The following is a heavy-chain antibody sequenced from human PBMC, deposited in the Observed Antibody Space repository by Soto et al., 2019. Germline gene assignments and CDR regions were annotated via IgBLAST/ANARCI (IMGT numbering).Heavy chain of an antibody. D-gene: IGHD1-26*01. Sequence: QVQLVESGGGLVPPGRSLRLSCAASGFTFSNYGMHWVRQAPGKGLEWVAFMSYDGSTTRYTDSVQGRFTISRDNSKNTLYLQMNSLRAEDTAVYYCARDWRGIVGDNDPNFDYWGQGTLVTVSS. CDR2: MSYDGSTT. CDR1: GFTFSNYG. V-gene: IGHV3-33*05. J-gene: IGHJ4*02. CDR3: ARDWRGIVGDNDPNFDY.